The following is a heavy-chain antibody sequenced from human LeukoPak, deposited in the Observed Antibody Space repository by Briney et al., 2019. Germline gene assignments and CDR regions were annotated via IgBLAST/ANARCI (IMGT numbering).Heavy chain of an antibody. CDR1: GFTLSSYE. Sequence: GGSLRLSCAASGFTLSSYEMNRVRQAPGKGLEWVSYISSSGSTIYYADSVKGRFTVSRDNAKNSLYLQMNSLRTEDTAVYYCARSYTVADQLDYWGQGTLVTVSS. V-gene: IGHV3-48*03. D-gene: IGHD2-2*01. CDR2: ISSSGSTI. CDR3: ARSYTVADQLDY. J-gene: IGHJ4*02.